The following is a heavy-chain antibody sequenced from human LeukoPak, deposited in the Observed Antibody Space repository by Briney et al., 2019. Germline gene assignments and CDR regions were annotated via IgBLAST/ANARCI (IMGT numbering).Heavy chain of an antibody. CDR1: GFTFSSYS. V-gene: IGHV3-48*04. CDR2: ISSSSSTI. D-gene: IGHD3-10*01. CDR3: ARGPRDFNGPGSLKREYYYYYMDV. Sequence: GGSLRLFRAASGFTFSSYSLNWVRQAPGKGLEWVSYISSSSSTIYYADSVKGRLTMSRENVKKSLYVQMNSLRAADTAVYYWARGPRDFNGPGSLKREYYYYYMDVWGKGATGTVSS. J-gene: IGHJ6*03.